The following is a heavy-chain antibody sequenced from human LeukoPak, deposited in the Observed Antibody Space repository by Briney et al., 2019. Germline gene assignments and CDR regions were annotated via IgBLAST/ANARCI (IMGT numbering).Heavy chain of an antibody. Sequence: PSETLSLTCTVSGGSISSSSYYWGWIRQPPGKGLEWIGSIYYSGSTYYNPSLKSRVTISVDTSKNQFSLKLSSVTAADTAVYYCARIIHYYDSSGRDYWGQGTLVTVSS. CDR2: IYYSGST. CDR1: GGSISSSSYY. D-gene: IGHD3-22*01. CDR3: ARIIHYYDSSGRDY. V-gene: IGHV4-39*07. J-gene: IGHJ4*02.